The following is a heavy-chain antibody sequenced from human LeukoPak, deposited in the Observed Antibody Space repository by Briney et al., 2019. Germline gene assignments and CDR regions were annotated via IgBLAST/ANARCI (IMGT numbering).Heavy chain of an antibody. Sequence: SETLSLTCAVYGGSFSGYYWSWIRQPPGKGLEWIGEINHSGSTNYNPSLKSRVTISVDTSKNQFSLKLSSVTAADTAVYYCARATKYSSSWFDYWGQGTLVTVSS. D-gene: IGHD6-6*01. CDR2: INHSGST. V-gene: IGHV4-34*01. CDR1: GGSFSGYY. J-gene: IGHJ4*02. CDR3: ARATKYSSSWFDY.